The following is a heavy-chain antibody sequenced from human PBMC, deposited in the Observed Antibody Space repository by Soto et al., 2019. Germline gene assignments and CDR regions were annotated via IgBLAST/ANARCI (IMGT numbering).Heavy chain of an antibody. J-gene: IGHJ6*03. D-gene: IGHD4-17*01. V-gene: IGHV3-7*01. CDR3: ARDHDYGEKYYYMDV. Sequence: PGGSLRLSCAASGFTFSSYWMSWVRQAPGKGLEWVANIKQDGSEKYYVDSVKGRFTISRDNAKNSLYLQMNSLRAEDTAVYYCARDHDYGEKYYYMDVWGKGTTVTVSS. CDR2: IKQDGSEK. CDR1: GFTFSSYW.